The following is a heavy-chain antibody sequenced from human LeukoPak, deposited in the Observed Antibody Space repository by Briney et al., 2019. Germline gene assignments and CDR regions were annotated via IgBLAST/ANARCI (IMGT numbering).Heavy chain of an antibody. V-gene: IGHV3-23*01. J-gene: IGHJ5*02. Sequence: GGSLRLSCAASGFTVSRFAMSAVRQTPRKGLEWVSTIGNTGTNTYYADSVKGRFTISRDNSKNTLYLQMNSLRAEDTALYYCAKRDGSNPNRLKAWGQGTLVTVSS. D-gene: IGHD5-24*01. CDR3: AKRDGSNPNRLKA. CDR2: IGNTGTNT. CDR1: GFTVSRFA.